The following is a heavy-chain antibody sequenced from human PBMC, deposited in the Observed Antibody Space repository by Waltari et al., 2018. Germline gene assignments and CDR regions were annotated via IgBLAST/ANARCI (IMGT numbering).Heavy chain of an antibody. Sequence: QVRLIQSGAEAKKPGASVKISCKIFGYNLTGLSMPWVRQAPGEGLEWMGGLDPGDGERIYAQKFEGRVTMTEDTSTDTAYMDLSSLTLEDTAMYYCATSRYCSGSACPHDSWGQGTLVTVSA. CDR1: GYNLTGLS. J-gene: IGHJ5*01. V-gene: IGHV1-24*01. CDR3: ATSRYCSGSACPHDS. CDR2: LDPGDGER. D-gene: IGHD2-15*01.